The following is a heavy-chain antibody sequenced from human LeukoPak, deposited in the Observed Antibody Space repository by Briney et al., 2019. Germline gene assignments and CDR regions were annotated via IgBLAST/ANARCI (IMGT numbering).Heavy chain of an antibody. V-gene: IGHV1-69*04. J-gene: IGHJ4*02. Sequence: GASVKVSCKASGGTFSSYAISWVRQAPGQGLEWMGRIIPILGIANYAQKFQGRVTITADKSTSTAYMELRSLRSDDTAVYYCARGYYYDSSGYYYWGQGTLVTVSS. CDR3: ARGYYYDSSGYYY. CDR2: IIPILGIA. D-gene: IGHD3-22*01. CDR1: GGTFSSYA.